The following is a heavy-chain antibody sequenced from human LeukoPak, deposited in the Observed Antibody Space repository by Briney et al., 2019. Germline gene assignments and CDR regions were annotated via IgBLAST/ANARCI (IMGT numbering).Heavy chain of an antibody. Sequence: GGSLRLSCEGSGFTFSNYWMGWVRQAPGKGLQWVANIKTDGSEKYYVDSVKGRFTISRDNAKNSLYLQMNSLRAEDTAVYYCARVGLLYYYGSGSYQGGWFDPWGQGTLVTVSS. V-gene: IGHV3-7*01. J-gene: IGHJ5*02. CDR2: IKTDGSEK. CDR3: ARVGLLYYYGSGSYQGGWFDP. CDR1: GFTFSNYW. D-gene: IGHD3-10*01.